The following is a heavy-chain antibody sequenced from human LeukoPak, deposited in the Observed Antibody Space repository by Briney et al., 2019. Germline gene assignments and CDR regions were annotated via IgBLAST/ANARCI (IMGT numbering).Heavy chain of an antibody. Sequence: GSNKYYAGSVKGRFTISRDNSKNTLYLQMNSLRAEDTAVYYCAKDPYYDFWSGYSNWFDPWGQGTLVTVSS. J-gene: IGHJ5*02. V-gene: IGHV3-33*06. CDR2: GSNK. D-gene: IGHD3-3*01. CDR3: AKDPYYDFWSGYSNWFDP.